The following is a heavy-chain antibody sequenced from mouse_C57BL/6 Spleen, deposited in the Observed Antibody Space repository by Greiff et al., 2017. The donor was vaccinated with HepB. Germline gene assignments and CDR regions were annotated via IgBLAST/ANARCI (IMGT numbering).Heavy chain of an antibody. CDR3: ARSLTTVVAYYAMDY. CDR1: GYTFTSYC. CDR2: INPSSGYT. Sequence: VQLQQSGAELAKPGASVKLSCKASGYTFTSYCMHWVKQRPGQGLEWIGYINPSSGYTKYNQKFKDKATLTADNSSSKAYMQLSSLTYEDSAFYYWARSLTTVVAYYAMDYWGKGTSVTDAS. J-gene: IGHJ4*01. V-gene: IGHV1-7*01. D-gene: IGHD1-1*01.